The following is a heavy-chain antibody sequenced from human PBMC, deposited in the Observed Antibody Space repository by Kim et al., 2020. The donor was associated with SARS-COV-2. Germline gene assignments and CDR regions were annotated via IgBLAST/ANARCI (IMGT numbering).Heavy chain of an antibody. CDR1: GFTVSSNY. CDR3: ARDSRNLHYYDSS. CDR2: IYSGGST. Sequence: GGSLRLSCAASGFTVSSNYMSWVRQAPGKGLEWVSVIYSGGSTYYADSVKGRFTISRDNSKNTLYLQMNSLRAEDTAVYYCARDSRNLHYYDSSWGQGTLVTVSS. D-gene: IGHD3-22*01. V-gene: IGHV3-53*01. J-gene: IGHJ4*02.